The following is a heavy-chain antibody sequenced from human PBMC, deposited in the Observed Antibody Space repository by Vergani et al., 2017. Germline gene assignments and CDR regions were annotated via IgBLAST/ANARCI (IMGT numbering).Heavy chain of an antibody. V-gene: IGHV4-30-2*01. CDR1: GGSISSGGYS. J-gene: IGHJ4*02. Sequence: QLQLQESGSGLVKPSQTLSLTCAVSGGSISSGGYSWSWIRQPPGKGLEWIGYIYHSGSTYYNPSRKSRVTISVDRSKNQFSLKLSSVTAADTAVYYCAGGSSGAYCSSTSCYPFAYWGQGTLVTVSS. CDR3: AGGSSGAYCSSTSCYPFAY. D-gene: IGHD2-2*01. CDR2: IYHSGST.